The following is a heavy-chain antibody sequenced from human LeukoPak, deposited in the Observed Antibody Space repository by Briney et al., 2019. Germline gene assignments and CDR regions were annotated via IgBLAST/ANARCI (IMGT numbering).Heavy chain of an antibody. CDR1: GFTFSSYA. CDR3: ARADSSSWFSEFDY. J-gene: IGHJ4*02. V-gene: IGHV3-30*04. Sequence: GGSLRLSCAASGFTFSSYAMHWVRQAPGKGLEWVAAISYDGSNKYYADSVKGRFTISRDNSKNTLYLQMNSLRAEDTAVYYCARADSSSWFSEFDYWGQGTLVTVSS. CDR2: ISYDGSNK. D-gene: IGHD6-13*01.